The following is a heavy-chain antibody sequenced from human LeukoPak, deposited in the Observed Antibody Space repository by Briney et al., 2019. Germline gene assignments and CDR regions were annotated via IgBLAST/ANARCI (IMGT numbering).Heavy chain of an antibody. V-gene: IGHV3-15*01. Sequence: PGGSLRLSCVGSGFTFTNAWMAWVRQTAGKGLEWVGRVKSKTDGGTTDYDAPVRGRFTISRDDSKNTVYLELNSLRTEDTAVYYYVFDSSFWGQGTLVTVSS. CDR1: GFTFTNAW. J-gene: IGHJ4*02. CDR3: VFDSSF. D-gene: IGHD3-22*01. CDR2: VKSKTDGGTT.